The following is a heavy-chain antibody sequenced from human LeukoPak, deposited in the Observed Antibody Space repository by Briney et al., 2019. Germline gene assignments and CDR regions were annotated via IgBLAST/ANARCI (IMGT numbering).Heavy chain of an antibody. J-gene: IGHJ4*02. CDR2: IYTSGSA. CDR1: GGSIRGDY. D-gene: IGHD3-10*01. V-gene: IGHV4-4*09. Sequence: PSEILSLTCTVSGGSIRGDYWSWIRQPPGKGLEWIGYIYTSGSAIYNPSLKSRVTISVDTSENQFSLKLSSVTAADTAVYYCARQVSHYNSGSYDLFDFWGQGTLVAVSS. CDR3: ARQVSHYNSGSYDLFDF.